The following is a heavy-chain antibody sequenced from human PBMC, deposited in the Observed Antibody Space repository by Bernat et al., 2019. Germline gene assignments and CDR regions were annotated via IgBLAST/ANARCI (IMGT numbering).Heavy chain of an antibody. D-gene: IGHD3-10*01. CDR1: GFTFDDYA. J-gene: IGHJ2*01. CDR3: ARAPVWFGEWYFDL. V-gene: IGHV3-9*01. Sequence: EVQLVESGGGLVQPGRSLRLSCAASGFTFDDYAMHWVRQAPGKGLEWVSGISWNSGSIGYADSVKGRFTISRDNAKNSLYLQMNSLRAEDTAVYHCARAPVWFGEWYFDLWGRGTLVTVSS. CDR2: ISWNSGSI.